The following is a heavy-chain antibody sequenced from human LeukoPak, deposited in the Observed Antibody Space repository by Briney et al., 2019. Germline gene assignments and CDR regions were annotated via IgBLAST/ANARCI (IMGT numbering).Heavy chain of an antibody. D-gene: IGHD3-10*01. J-gene: IGHJ4*02. CDR3: ARGAGTLIDY. V-gene: IGHV5-51*01. CDR1: GYSFSSYW. Sequence: GESLKISCKGSGYSFSSYWIGWVRQMPGKGLEWMGFIYPDDSDTRYRPSFQGQVTMSADKSTSTAYLQWRSLKASDTAMYYYARGAGTLIDYWGQGTLVTVSS. CDR2: IYPDDSDT.